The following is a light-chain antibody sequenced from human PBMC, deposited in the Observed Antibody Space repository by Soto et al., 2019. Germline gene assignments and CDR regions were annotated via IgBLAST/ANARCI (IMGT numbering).Light chain of an antibody. V-gene: IGKV3-15*01. CDR3: QQFDKWPIT. Sequence: EIVLTQSPATLSVSPGERATLSCRASQSVSTNLAWYQQKPGQVPRLLISGASSRANDIPARFSGSGSGTEFTLIISSLQSVDLAVYYCQQFDKWPITFGQGTRLEIK. CDR1: QSVSTN. CDR2: GAS. J-gene: IGKJ5*01.